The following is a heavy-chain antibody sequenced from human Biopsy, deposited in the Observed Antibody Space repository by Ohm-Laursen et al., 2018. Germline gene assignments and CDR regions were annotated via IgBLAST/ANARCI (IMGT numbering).Heavy chain of an antibody. CDR3: SKDDYDRVSSGYYFDY. CDR1: GFTFGHYA. CDR2: ISSTSNHI. D-gene: IGHD3-10*02. Sequence: SLRLSCAASGFTFGHYAMNWVRQAPGKGLEWVASISSTSNHIHYVDSLWGRFTISRDNAENSLYLEMNSLRVEDTAVYYCSKDDYDRVSSGYYFDYWGQGTLVSVSS. V-gene: IGHV3-21*01. J-gene: IGHJ4*02.